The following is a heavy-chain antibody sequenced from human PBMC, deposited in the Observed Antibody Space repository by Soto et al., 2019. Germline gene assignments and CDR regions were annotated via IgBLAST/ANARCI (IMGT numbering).Heavy chain of an antibody. J-gene: IGHJ5*02. CDR3: ARRRNYDFWSGYYTWFDP. Sequence: ASVKVSCKASGYTFTSYGISWVRQAPGQGLEWMGWISAYNGNTNYAQKLQGRVTMTTDTSTSTAYMELRSLRSDDTAVYYCARRRNYDFWSGYYTWFDPWGQGTLVTVSS. CDR2: ISAYNGNT. D-gene: IGHD3-3*01. V-gene: IGHV1-18*01. CDR1: GYTFTSYG.